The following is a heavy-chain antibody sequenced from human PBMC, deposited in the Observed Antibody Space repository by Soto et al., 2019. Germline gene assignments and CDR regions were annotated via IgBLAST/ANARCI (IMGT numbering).Heavy chain of an antibody. J-gene: IGHJ5*01. V-gene: IGHV1-18*04. D-gene: IGHD2-2*01. CDR3: LREQKYFRVNGNWFDS. Sequence: ASVKVSCKASGYTSADFGISWVRQAPGQGLEWMGWVSGNNGASNPAPKVQGRITMTLDTSTGVSYMALRSLRSDDTAIYYGLREQKYFRVNGNWFDSWGDGTLVTVS. CDR1: GYTSADFG. CDR2: VSGNNGAS.